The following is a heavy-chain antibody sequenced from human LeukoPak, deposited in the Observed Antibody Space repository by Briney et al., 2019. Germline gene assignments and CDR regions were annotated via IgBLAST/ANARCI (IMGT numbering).Heavy chain of an antibody. J-gene: IGHJ4*02. D-gene: IGHD6-13*01. CDR2: ISGSGTTI. CDR3: ARVRIAEVGYYYFDH. CDR1: GFSYSDYY. Sequence: GGSLRLSCAASGFSYSDYYMSWIRQTPGKGLAWVAYISGSGTTIYYADSVNGRFTISRDNARKSLSPQMNSLTAEDTALYYCARVRIAEVGYYYFDHWGQGTLVTVSS. V-gene: IGHV3-11*01.